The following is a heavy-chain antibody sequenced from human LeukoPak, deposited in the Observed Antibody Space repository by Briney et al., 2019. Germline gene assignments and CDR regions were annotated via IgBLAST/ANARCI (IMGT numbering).Heavy chain of an antibody. CDR2: IYYSGST. CDR3: VRGQFFFAF. CDR1: GGSISSRSYY. Sequence: SETLSLTCAVSGGSISSRSYYWGWIRQPPGKGLEWIGSIYYSGSTYYNPSLRSRVTISVDTSKNQFSLKVSSVTAADTAVYYCVRGQFFFAFWGRGTPVTVSS. V-gene: IGHV4-39*01. D-gene: IGHD5-24*01. J-gene: IGHJ2*01.